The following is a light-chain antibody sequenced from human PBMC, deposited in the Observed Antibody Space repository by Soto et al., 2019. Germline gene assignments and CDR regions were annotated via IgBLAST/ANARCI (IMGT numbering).Light chain of an antibody. Sequence: QSALTQPPSASGSPGQSLTISCTGTSSDVGGYNYVSWYQQHPGKAPKLMIYEVTKRPSGVPDRFSGSKSGNTASLTVSGLQAEDEADYYSSSYAGSKTLFGGGTKLTVL. J-gene: IGLJ2*01. CDR3: SSYAGSKTL. CDR1: SSDVGGYNY. CDR2: EVT. V-gene: IGLV2-8*01.